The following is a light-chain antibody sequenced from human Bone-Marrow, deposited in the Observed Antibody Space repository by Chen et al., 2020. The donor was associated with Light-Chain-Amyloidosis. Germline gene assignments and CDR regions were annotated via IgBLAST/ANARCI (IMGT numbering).Light chain of an antibody. CDR3: QVWDRSSDRPV. V-gene: IGLV3-21*02. J-gene: IGLJ3*02. CDR1: NIGSTS. CDR2: DDS. Sequence: SYVLTQPSSVSVAPGQTATIACGGNNIGSTSVHWYQQTPGQAPLLVAYDDSDRPSGIPERLSASNSGNTATLPISRVEAGDEADYYCQVWDRSSDRPVFGGGTKLTVL.